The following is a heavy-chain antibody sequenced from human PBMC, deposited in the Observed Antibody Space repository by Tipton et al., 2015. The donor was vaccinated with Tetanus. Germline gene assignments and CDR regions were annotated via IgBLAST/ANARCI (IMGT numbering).Heavy chain of an antibody. Sequence: TLSLTCTVSGGSISSPSYYWGWIRHRPGKGLEWLGYIYYSGSTFYNPSLKSRVTISVDTSNNQFSPRLSSVTAADTAVYYCARDQGGGRVARLNWFGPWGQGTLVTVSS. CDR2: IYYSGST. CDR1: GGSISSPSYY. V-gene: IGHV4-31*03. CDR3: ARDQGGGRVARLNWFGP. J-gene: IGHJ5*02. D-gene: IGHD3-16*01.